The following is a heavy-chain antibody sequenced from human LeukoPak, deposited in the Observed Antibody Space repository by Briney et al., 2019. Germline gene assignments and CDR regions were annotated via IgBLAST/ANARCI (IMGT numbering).Heavy chain of an antibody. V-gene: IGHV4-34*01. CDR3: ARGNWEQQPKYNYFYYMDV. D-gene: IGHD6-13*01. CDR1: GFTFSSYS. CDR2: INHSGST. Sequence: GSLRLSCAASGFTFSSYSMNWIRQPPGKGLEWIGEINHSGSTNYNPSLKSRVTISVDTSKNQFSLKLSSVTAADTAVYYCARGNWEQQPKYNYFYYMDVWGKGTTVTISS. J-gene: IGHJ6*03.